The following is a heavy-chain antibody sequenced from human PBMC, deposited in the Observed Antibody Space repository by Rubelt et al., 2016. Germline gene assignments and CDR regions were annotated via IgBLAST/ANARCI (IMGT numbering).Heavy chain of an antibody. D-gene: IGHD3-10*01. CDR1: GGSFSGYY. V-gene: IGHV4-34*01. J-gene: IGHJ6*02. CDR2: INHSGST. CDR3: VKQGLWCGESRWVYYGMDV. Sequence: QVQLQQWGAGLLKPSETLSLTCAVYGGSFSGYYWSWIRQPPGKGLEWIGEINHSGSTNYNPSLKSRVTISVDTSKNQFSLKLSSVTAADTAVYYCVKQGLWCGESRWVYYGMDVWGQGTTVTVSS.